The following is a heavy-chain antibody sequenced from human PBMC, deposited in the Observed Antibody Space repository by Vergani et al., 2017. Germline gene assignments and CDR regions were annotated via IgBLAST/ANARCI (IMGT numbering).Heavy chain of an antibody. CDR1: GGSISSSSYY. J-gene: IGHJ5*02. CDR3: ARHLGYCSSTSCYRGYNWFDP. CDR2: IYYSGST. Sequence: QLQLQESGPGLVKPSETLSLTCTVSGGSISSSSYYWGWIRHPPGKGLEWIGSIYYSGSTYYNPSLKSRVTISVDTSKNQFSLKLSSVTAADTAVYYCARHLGYCSSTSCYRGYNWFDPWGQGTLVTVSS. D-gene: IGHD2-2*02. V-gene: IGHV4-39*01.